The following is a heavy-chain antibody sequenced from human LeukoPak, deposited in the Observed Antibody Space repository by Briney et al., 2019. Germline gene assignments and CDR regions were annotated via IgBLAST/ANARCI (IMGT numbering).Heavy chain of an antibody. V-gene: IGHV3-30*18. J-gene: IGHJ4*02. Sequence: HPGRSLRLSCAASGFTFSSYGMHWVRQAPGKGLEWVAVISSDGNTKNYVDSVKGRFTFSRDNSKNMMSLQMNTLRVEDTAVYYCGKDYDSTGYYPDYWGQGTLVTVSA. D-gene: IGHD3-22*01. CDR1: GFTFSSYG. CDR2: ISSDGNTK. CDR3: GKDYDSTGYYPDY.